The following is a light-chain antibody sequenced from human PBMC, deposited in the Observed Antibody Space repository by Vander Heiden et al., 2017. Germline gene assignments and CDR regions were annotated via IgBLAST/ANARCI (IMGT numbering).Light chain of an antibody. J-gene: IGKJ1*01. CDR1: QSVGNNY. CDR3: QQYATSPWT. V-gene: IGKV3-20*01. CDR2: DAS. Sequence: ENVLTQSPDTLSLSPGERATLSCRASQSVGNNYLAWYQQKPGQAPRLHIYDASTRATGIPDKFSGGGSGTDFTLTITRLGPEDFAVYYCQQYATSPWTFGQGTKVEIK.